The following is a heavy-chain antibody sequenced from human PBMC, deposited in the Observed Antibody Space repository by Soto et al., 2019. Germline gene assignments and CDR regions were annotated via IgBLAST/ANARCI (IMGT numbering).Heavy chain of an antibody. CDR3: AKDPYSSSGNAFDI. Sequence: PRGCLVLSCASSGFTFSIYAMSWVRQAPGKGLDWVSAISGSGGSTYYADSVKGRFTISRDNSKNTLYLQMNSLRAEDTAVYYCAKDPYSSSGNAFDIWGQGTMVTVSS. CDR1: GFTFSIYA. CDR2: ISGSGGST. J-gene: IGHJ3*02. V-gene: IGHV3-23*01. D-gene: IGHD6-6*01.